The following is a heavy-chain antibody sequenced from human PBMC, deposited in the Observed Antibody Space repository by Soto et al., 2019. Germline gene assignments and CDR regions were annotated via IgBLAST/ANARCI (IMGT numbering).Heavy chain of an antibody. CDR3: ARQILNKRNFTY. V-gene: IGHV4-39*01. D-gene: IGHD2-15*01. CDR1: GGSISSSSYY. CDR2: IYYSGST. Sequence: QLQLQESGPGLVKPSETLSLTCTVSGGSISSSSYYWGWIRQPPGKGLEWIGSIYYSGSTYYNPSLKSRVTASVSTCENQSALNLSIVTVQDEDVYDYARQILNKRNFTYWG. J-gene: IGHJ4*01.